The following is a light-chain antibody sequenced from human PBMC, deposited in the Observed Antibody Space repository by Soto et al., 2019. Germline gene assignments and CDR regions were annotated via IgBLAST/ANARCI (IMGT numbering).Light chain of an antibody. J-gene: IGLJ1*01. Sequence: QSALTQPASVSGSPGQSITISCTGTSGDIGSYNRVSWYQQHPGKAPKLIIYEVTDRPSGVSNRFSGSKSGNTASLIISGLQAEAEAEYYCSSYTNINTRACVFGTGTKLTVL. CDR1: SGDIGSYNR. CDR2: EVT. V-gene: IGLV2-14*01. CDR3: SSYTNINTRACV.